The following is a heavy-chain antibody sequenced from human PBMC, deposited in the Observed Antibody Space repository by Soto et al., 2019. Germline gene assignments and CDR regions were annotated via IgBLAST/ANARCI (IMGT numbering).Heavy chain of an antibody. Sequence: LRLSCAASGFTFSSYSMNWVRQAPGKGLEWVSYISSSSSTIYYADSVKGRFTISRDNAKNSLYLQMNSLRDEDTAVYYCARGGYYDFWSGLESTYGMDVWGQGTTVTVSS. J-gene: IGHJ6*02. V-gene: IGHV3-48*02. CDR2: ISSSSSTI. CDR3: ARGGYYDFWSGLESTYGMDV. D-gene: IGHD3-3*01. CDR1: GFTFSSYS.